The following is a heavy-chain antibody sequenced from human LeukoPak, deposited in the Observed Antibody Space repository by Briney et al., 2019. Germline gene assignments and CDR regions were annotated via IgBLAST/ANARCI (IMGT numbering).Heavy chain of an antibody. D-gene: IGHD2-2*01. J-gene: IGHJ4*02. CDR1: GGSISSYY. CDR3: ARVSRRSYAFNY. V-gene: IGHV4-59*12. Sequence: SETLSLTCTVSGGSISSYYWSWIRQPPGKGLEWIGYIYHTGSTYHNPSLNSRVTISLDTSKNQFSLRLSSVTAADTAVYYCARVSRRSYAFNYWGQGTLVTVSS. CDR2: IYHTGST.